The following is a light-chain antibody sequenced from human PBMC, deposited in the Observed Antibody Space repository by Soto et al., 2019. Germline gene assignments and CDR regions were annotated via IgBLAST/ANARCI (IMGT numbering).Light chain of an antibody. J-gene: IGKJ4*02. Sequence: EIVLTKSPGTLPLSPGERATLSCRASQRVGSSYLAWYQQKPGQAPRLLIYGASIRATGIPDRFSGIGSGIDFILTVRRLEPEDFAVYNVQQCDTSPIACAGGTKVEIK. CDR3: QQCDTSPIA. V-gene: IGKV3-20*01. CDR1: QRVGSSY. CDR2: GAS.